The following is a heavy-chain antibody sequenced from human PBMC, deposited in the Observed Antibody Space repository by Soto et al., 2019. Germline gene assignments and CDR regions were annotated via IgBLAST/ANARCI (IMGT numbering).Heavy chain of an antibody. CDR1: GYTITGYY. D-gene: IGHD6-6*01. Sequence: ASVKVSCKAAGYTITGYYMHWVRQAPGQGLEWMGWINPNSGGTNYAQKFQGRVTMTRDTSISTAYVELSRLRSDDTAVYYCARAPIPYSRSSGWFDPWGQGILLTLSS. CDR2: INPNSGGT. J-gene: IGHJ5*02. CDR3: ARAPIPYSRSSGWFDP. V-gene: IGHV1-2*02.